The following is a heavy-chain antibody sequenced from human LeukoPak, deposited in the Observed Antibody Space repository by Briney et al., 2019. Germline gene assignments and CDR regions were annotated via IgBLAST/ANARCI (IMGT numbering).Heavy chain of an antibody. CDR2: ISWNSGSI. J-gene: IGHJ3*02. V-gene: IGHV3-9*01. Sequence: GGSLRLSCAASGFTFDDYAMHWVRQAPGKGLEWVSGISWNSGSIGYADSVKGRFTISRDNAKNTLYLQMNSLRAEDTAVYYCAHTGGMDIVVVPAGDAFDIWGQGTMVTVSS. D-gene: IGHD2-2*03. CDR1: GFTFDDYA. CDR3: AHTGGMDIVVVPAGDAFDI.